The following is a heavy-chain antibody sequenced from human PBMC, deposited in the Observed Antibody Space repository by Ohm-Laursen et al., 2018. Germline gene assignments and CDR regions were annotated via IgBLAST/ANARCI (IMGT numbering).Heavy chain of an antibody. J-gene: IGHJ4*02. D-gene: IGHD2-15*01. CDR3: VRGCLGGSCYTFDY. CDR2: IIPIFGIP. Sequence: SSVKVSCKASGDIFSSYAIHWVRQAPGQGLEYLGGIIPIFGIPDYAQSFQGRVTITTDDSTSTAYMELSSLRSEDTAIYYCVRGCLGGSCYTFDYWGQGTLLTVSS. CDR1: GDIFSSYA. V-gene: IGHV1-69*05.